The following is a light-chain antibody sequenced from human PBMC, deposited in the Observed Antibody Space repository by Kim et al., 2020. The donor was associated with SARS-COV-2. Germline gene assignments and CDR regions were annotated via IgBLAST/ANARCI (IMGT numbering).Light chain of an antibody. CDR2: DTA. Sequence: EIVMTQSPATLSVSPGKRATLSCRASQSLSSNLAWYHQKPGQAPRLLIFDTATRAPGIPATFSASGSGTQFTLVISRVQSEDFGIYYCQQYNKWPFTFGKGTRLEIK. CDR1: QSLSSN. CDR3: QQYNKWPFT. V-gene: IGKV3-15*01. J-gene: IGKJ5*01.